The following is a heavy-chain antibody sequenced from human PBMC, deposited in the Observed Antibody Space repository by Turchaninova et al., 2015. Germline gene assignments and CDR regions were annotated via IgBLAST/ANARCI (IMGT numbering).Heavy chain of an antibody. CDR3: AKDPNGYWYFDL. CDR2: ISSSGDSR. D-gene: IGHD2-8*01. CDR1: GFTLNNYD. V-gene: IGHV3-23*01. Sequence: EVQLLESGGGLVQPGGSLRLSCAASGFTLNNYDMSWVRQAPGRGLGWVSAISSSGDSRYYADSVKGRFTISRDKSKNTLYLQMNSLRAEDTAVYYCAKDPNGYWYFDLWGRGTLVTVSS. J-gene: IGHJ2*01.